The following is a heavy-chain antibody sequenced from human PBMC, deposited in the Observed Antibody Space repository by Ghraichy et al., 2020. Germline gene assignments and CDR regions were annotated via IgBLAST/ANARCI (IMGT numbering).Heavy chain of an antibody. CDR1: GGSISSSSFH. D-gene: IGHD6-19*01. V-gene: IGHV4-39*01. CDR2: IYYGGTT. CDR3: ARHGRKIRGWYGGYFDY. J-gene: IGHJ4*02. Sequence: SETLSLTCSVSGGSISSSSFHWSWIRQSPGKGLEWIGSIYYGGTTYDNPSLKSRVTMSVDTSSNYFSLKLSSVTASDTAVYYCARHGRKIRGWYGGYFDYWGQGTRVTVSS.